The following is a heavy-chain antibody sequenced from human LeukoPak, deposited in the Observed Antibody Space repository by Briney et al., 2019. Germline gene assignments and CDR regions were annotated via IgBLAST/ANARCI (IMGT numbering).Heavy chain of an antibody. CDR2: IYPGDSDT. J-gene: IGHJ4*02. D-gene: IGHD5-18*01. CDR3: ARQTAMGRSGDY. CDR1: GYSFTSYW. V-gene: IGHV5-51*01. Sequence: GESLKISCKGSGYSFTSYWIGWVRQMPGKGLEWMGIIYPGDSDTRYSPSFQGQVTISADKSLTTADLQWNSLKASDTAMYYCARQTAMGRSGDYWGQGTLVIVSS.